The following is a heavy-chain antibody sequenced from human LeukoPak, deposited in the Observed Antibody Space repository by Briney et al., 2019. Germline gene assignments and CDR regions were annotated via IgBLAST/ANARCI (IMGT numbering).Heavy chain of an antibody. D-gene: IGHD3-22*01. CDR3: ATDSLKSDYYDSSGYPAFGY. CDR2: FDPEDGET. Sequence: GASVKVSCKVSVYTLTELSMHWVRQAPGKGLEWRGGFDPEDGETIYAQKFQGRVTMTEDTSTDTAYMELSSLRSEDTAVYYCATDSLKSDYYDSSGYPAFGYWGQGTLVTVSS. J-gene: IGHJ4*02. CDR1: VYTLTELS. V-gene: IGHV1-24*01.